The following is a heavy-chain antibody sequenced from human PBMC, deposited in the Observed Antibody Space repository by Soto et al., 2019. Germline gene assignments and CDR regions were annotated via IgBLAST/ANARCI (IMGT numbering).Heavy chain of an antibody. D-gene: IGHD4-17*01. CDR2: IIPIFGTA. CDR1: GGTFSSYA. CDR3: APMTTVTTGSRNWFDP. V-gene: IGHV1-69*01. Sequence: YVKFSCKASGGTFSSYAISWVRQAPGQGLEWMGGIIPIFGTANYAQKFQSRVTITADESTSTAYMELSSLRSEDTAVYYCAPMTTVTTGSRNWFDPWGQGTLVTVSS. J-gene: IGHJ5*02.